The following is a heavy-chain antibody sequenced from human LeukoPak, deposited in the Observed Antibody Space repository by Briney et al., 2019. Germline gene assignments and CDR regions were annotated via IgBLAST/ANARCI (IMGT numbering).Heavy chain of an antibody. CDR2: IIPIFGTA. CDR1: GGTFSSYA. V-gene: IGHV1-69*01. J-gene: IGHJ5*02. Sequence: SVKVSCKASGGTFSSYAISWVRQAPGQGLEWMGGIIPIFGTANYAQKFQGRVTITADESTSTAYMELSSLRSEDTAVYYCARSDYYGSGSYYTPFDPWGQGTPVNVSS. CDR3: ARSDYYGSGSYYTPFDP. D-gene: IGHD3-10*01.